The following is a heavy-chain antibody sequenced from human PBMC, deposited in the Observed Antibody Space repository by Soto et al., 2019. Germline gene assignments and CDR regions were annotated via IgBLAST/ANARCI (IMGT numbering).Heavy chain of an antibody. J-gene: IGHJ6*02. CDR2: IIPILGIA. D-gene: IGHD3-9*01. CDR1: GGTFSSYT. V-gene: IGHV1-69*02. CDR3: ARCHWLFPREDV. Sequence: GASVKVSCKASGGTFSSYTISWVRQAPGQGLEWMGRIIPILGIANYAQKFQGRVTITADKSTSTAYMELSSLRSEDTAVYYCARCHWLFPREDVWGQGTTVTVSS.